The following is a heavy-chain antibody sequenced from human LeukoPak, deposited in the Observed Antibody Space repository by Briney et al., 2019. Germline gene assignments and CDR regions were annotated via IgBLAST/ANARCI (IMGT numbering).Heavy chain of an antibody. D-gene: IGHD6-13*01. CDR1: GGSISSGDYY. Sequence: SETLSLTCTVSGGSISSGDYYWSWIRQPPGKGLEWIGYIYYSGSTYYNPSLKSRVTISVDTSKNQFSLKLSSVTAADTAVYYCARGSKAAPGTFDYWGQGTLVTVSS. V-gene: IGHV4-30-4*02. CDR3: ARGSKAAPGTFDY. J-gene: IGHJ4*02. CDR2: IYYSGST.